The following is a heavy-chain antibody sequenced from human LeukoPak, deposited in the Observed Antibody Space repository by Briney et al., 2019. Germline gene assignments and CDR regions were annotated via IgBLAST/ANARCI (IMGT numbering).Heavy chain of an antibody. Sequence: GRSLRLSCEASAFTFSHYPMDWVRQAPGKGLELVAIISDDGTNRYYADSVKGRFTISGDDSNNTVYLQMNSLRVDDTAIYFCARGKFFDIWGQGTMVTVSS. CDR3: ARGKFFDI. CDR1: AFTFSHYP. CDR2: ISDDGTNR. V-gene: IGHV3-30-3*01. J-gene: IGHJ3*02.